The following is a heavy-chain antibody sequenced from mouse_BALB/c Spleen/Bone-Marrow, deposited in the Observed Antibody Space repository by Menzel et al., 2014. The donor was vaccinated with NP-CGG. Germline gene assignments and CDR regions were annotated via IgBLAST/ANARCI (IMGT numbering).Heavy chain of an antibody. J-gene: IGHJ2*01. D-gene: IGHD2-3*01. CDR2: ISYSGST. CDR1: GDSITSGY. Sequence: VKRLVSGPLHVRLSPTLYVTCSVTGDSITSGYWNWIRKFPGNKLEYMGYISYSGSTYYSPSLKSRISITRDTSKNQYYLQLSSVTTEDTATYYCATYDGYFFGYWGQGATLTVSS. CDR3: ATYDGYFFGY. V-gene: IGHV3-8*02.